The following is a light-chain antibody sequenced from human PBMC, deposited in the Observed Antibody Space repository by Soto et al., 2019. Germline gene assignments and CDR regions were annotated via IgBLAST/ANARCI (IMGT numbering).Light chain of an antibody. CDR1: QIVSSTY. CDR3: QQYGVTPPNT. CDR2: GAS. Sequence: EIVMTQSPATLSVSPGERATLSCRASQIVSSTYLAWFQQKAGQAPRLLIYGASTRATGIPDRFSGSGSGTDFTLTISGLEPEDFALYYCQQYGVTPPNTFGGGTKVEV. V-gene: IGKV3-20*01. J-gene: IGKJ4*01.